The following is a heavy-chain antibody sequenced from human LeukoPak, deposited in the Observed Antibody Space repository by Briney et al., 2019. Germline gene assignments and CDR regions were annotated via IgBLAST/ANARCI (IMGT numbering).Heavy chain of an antibody. Sequence: PSETLSLTCAVYGGSFSGYYWSWIRQPPGKGLEWIGEINHSGSTNYNPSLKSRVTISVDTSKNQFSLKLSSVTAADTAVYYCARGDYDYVWGSYRFDNYFDYWGQGTLVTVSS. CDR2: INHSGST. D-gene: IGHD3-16*02. CDR3: ARGDYDYVWGSYRFDNYFDY. J-gene: IGHJ4*02. CDR1: GGSFSGYY. V-gene: IGHV4-34*01.